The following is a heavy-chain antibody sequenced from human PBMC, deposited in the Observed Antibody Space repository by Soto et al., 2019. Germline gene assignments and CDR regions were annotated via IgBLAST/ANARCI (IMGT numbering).Heavy chain of an antibody. CDR2: IWYDGSNK. CDR3: ARDRSRRLVLARAFDI. D-gene: IGHD6-19*01. J-gene: IGHJ3*02. CDR1: GFTFSSYG. Sequence: QVQLVESGGGVVQPGRSLRLSCAASGFTFSSYGMHWVRQAPGKGLEWVAVIWYDGSNKYYADSVKGRFTISRDNFKNTRDLQMNSLRAEATAVYYCARDRSRRLVLARAFDIWGQGTMVTVSS. V-gene: IGHV3-33*01.